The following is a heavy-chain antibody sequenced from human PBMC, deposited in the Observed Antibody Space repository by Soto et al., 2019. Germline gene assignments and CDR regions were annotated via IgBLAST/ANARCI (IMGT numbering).Heavy chain of an antibody. D-gene: IGHD4-17*01. V-gene: IGHV1-18*01. Sequence: ASVKVSCKASGYTFTSYGISWVRQAPGQGLEWMGWISAYNGNTNYAQKLQGRVTMTTDTSTSTAYMELRSLRSDDTAVYYCARDSYGESSKYFDYWGQGTLVTVPS. CDR2: ISAYNGNT. CDR3: ARDSYGESSKYFDY. J-gene: IGHJ4*02. CDR1: GYTFTSYG.